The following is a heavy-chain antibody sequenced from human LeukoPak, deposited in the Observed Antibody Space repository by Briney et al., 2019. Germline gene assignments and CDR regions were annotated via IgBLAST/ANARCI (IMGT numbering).Heavy chain of an antibody. CDR3: AAGSQSTALIK. CDR1: GGSISSYY. CDR2: MYTSGET. Sequence: SETLSLTCSVSGGSISSYYWNWIRQPAGKGLEWIGRMYTSGETNYNPTLKSRITISLDTSKNQFSLRLSSVTAADTAVYYCAAGSQSTALIKWGQGTLVTVSS. J-gene: IGHJ4*02. V-gene: IGHV4-4*07. D-gene: IGHD5-18*01.